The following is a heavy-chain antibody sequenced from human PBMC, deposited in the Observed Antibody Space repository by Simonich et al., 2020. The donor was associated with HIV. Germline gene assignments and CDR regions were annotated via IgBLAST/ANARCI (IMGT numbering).Heavy chain of an antibody. CDR3: ARDSSGYV. V-gene: IGHV3-7*01. CDR2: IKKEGSEK. Sequence: EVQLVESGGGLVQPGGSLRLSCAVSGFTFGIYWMSWVRQAPGKGLEWVANIKKEGSEKNYVDSVKGRFTISRDNAKNSLYLQMNSLRAEDTAVYYCARDSSGYVWGQGTTVTVSS. J-gene: IGHJ6*02. CDR1: GFTFGIYW. D-gene: IGHD6-19*01.